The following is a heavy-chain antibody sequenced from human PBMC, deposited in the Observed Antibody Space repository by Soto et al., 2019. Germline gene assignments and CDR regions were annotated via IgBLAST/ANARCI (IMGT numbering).Heavy chain of an antibody. CDR2: ISGSGGST. Sequence: EVQLLESGGGLVQHGGSLRLSCAASGFTFSSYAMRWVRQAPGKGLEWVSAISGSGGSTYYADSVKGRFTISRDNSKNTLYLQMNNLRAEDTAVYYGARRGSGSYYDYWGQGTLVTVSS. CDR3: ARRGSGSYYDY. J-gene: IGHJ4*02. D-gene: IGHD1-26*01. CDR1: GFTFSSYA. V-gene: IGHV3-23*01.